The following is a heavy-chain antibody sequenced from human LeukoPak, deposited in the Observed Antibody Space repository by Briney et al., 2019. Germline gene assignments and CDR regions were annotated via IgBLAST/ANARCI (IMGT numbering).Heavy chain of an antibody. CDR1: GFTFSSYS. V-gene: IGHV3-21*04. CDR2: ISSSSSYI. J-gene: IGHJ4*02. CDR3: AKAHYYDSSGYLDY. Sequence: GGSLRLSCAASGFTFSSYSMNWVRQAPGKGLEWVSSISSSSSYIYYADSVKGRFTISRDNAKNSLYLQMNSLRAEDTALYYCAKAHYYDSSGYLDYWGQGTLVTVSS. D-gene: IGHD3-22*01.